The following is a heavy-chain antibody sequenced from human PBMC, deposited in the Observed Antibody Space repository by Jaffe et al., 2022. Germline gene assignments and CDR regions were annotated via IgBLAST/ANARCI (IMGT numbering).Heavy chain of an antibody. Sequence: EVQLVESGGGLVKPGGSLRLSCAASGFTFSNAWMSWVRQAPGKGLEWVGRIKSKTDGGTTDYAAPVKGRFTISRDDSKNTLYLQMNSLKTEDTAVYYCTTTDYGDYVGYFDLWGRGTLVTVSS. V-gene: IGHV3-15*01. J-gene: IGHJ2*01. D-gene: IGHD4-17*01. CDR1: GFTFSNAW. CDR2: IKSKTDGGTT. CDR3: TTTDYGDYVGYFDL.